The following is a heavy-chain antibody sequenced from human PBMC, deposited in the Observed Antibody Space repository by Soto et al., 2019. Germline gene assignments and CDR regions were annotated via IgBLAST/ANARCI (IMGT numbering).Heavy chain of an antibody. CDR1: GFTFSSYA. CDR2: ISGSGGST. Sequence: GGSLRLSCAASGFTFSSYAMSWVRQAPGKGLEWVSAISGSGGSTYYADSVKGRFTISRDNSKNTLYLQMNSLRAEDTAVYYCAKDLRIVVVVAATPIDYWGQGTLVTVSS. CDR3: AKDLRIVVVVAATPIDY. J-gene: IGHJ4*02. V-gene: IGHV3-23*01. D-gene: IGHD2-15*01.